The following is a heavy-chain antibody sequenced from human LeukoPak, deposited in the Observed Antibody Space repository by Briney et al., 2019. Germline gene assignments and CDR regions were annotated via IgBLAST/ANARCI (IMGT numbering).Heavy chain of an antibody. CDR1: GFTVSSNY. CDR2: IYSGGST. CDR3: AKDPLYDFWINPNWFDP. J-gene: IGHJ5*02. D-gene: IGHD3-3*01. Sequence: GGSLRLSCAASGFTVSSNYMSWVRQAPGKGLEWVSVIYSGGSTYYADSVKGRFTISRDNSKNTLYLQMNSLRAEDTAVYYCAKDPLYDFWINPNWFDPWGQGTLVTVSS. V-gene: IGHV3-53*01.